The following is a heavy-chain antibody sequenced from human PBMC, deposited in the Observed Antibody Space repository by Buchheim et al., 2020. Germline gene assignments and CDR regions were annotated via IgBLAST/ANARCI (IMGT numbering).Heavy chain of an antibody. J-gene: IGHJ6*02. Sequence: EVQLVESGGGLAQPGGSLTLSCAASGFTLNTYWVHWVRQVPGKGLMWVARISGDGRTTTYADSVKGRFTNSRDNAKNTVFLQMNSLRTEDTAVYYCARDGEQSYDYKSYNGMDVWGQGT. CDR1: GFTLNTYW. V-gene: IGHV3-74*01. CDR3: ARDGEQSYDYKSYNGMDV. D-gene: IGHD4-11*01. CDR2: ISGDGRTT.